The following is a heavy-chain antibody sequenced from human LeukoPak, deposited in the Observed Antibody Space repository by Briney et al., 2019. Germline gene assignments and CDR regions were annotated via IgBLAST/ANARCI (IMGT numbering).Heavy chain of an antibody. CDR3: ARDTPYYIGSYTDFDY. Sequence: GGSLRLSCAASGFTFSSYWMSWVRQAPGQGREWVANIKQDGSEKYYVDSVKGRFTISRDNAKNSLYLQMNSLRAEDTAVYYCARDTPYYIGSYTDFDYWGQGTLVTVSS. J-gene: IGHJ4*02. CDR1: GFTFSSYW. CDR2: IKQDGSEK. V-gene: IGHV3-7*01. D-gene: IGHD1-26*01.